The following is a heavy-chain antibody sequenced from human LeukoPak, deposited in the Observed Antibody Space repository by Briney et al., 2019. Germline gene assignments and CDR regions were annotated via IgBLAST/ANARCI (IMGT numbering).Heavy chain of an antibody. CDR1: GFTLSSYS. Sequence: GGSLRLSCAASGFTLSSYSMNWVRQAPGKGLEWVSSISSSSSYIYYADSVKGRLTISRDNAKNSLYLQMNSLRAEDTAVYYCAREAGGYEFDYWGQGTLVTVSS. CDR2: ISSSSSYI. D-gene: IGHD5-12*01. CDR3: AREAGGYEFDY. J-gene: IGHJ4*02. V-gene: IGHV3-21*01.